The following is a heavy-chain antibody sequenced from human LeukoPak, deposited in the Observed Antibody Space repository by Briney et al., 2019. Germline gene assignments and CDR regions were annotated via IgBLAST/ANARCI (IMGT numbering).Heavy chain of an antibody. V-gene: IGHV3-15*01. Sequence: GGSLRLSCAASGFTFSSYSMNWVRQAPGKGLEWVGRIKSKADGGATDYAAPVKGRFTISRDDSKNTLYLQIHSLKTEDTAVYYCTPLGRPYYYYYGMDVWGQGTTVTVSS. D-gene: IGHD7-27*01. CDR2: IKSKADGGAT. J-gene: IGHJ6*02. CDR1: GFTFSSYS. CDR3: TPLGRPYYYYYGMDV.